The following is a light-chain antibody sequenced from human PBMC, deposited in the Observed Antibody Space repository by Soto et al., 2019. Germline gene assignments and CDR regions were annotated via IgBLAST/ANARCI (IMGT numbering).Light chain of an antibody. J-gene: IGKJ2*01. CDR1: QSISSF. CDR3: QQSYSTPYT. CDR2: AAS. Sequence: DIQMTQSPSSLSASVGDRVTITCRSSQSISSFVNWYQQKAGKAPKLLIYAASSLQSGVPSRFGGDGSGTDFTLTISSLQPEDFASYYCQQSYSTPYTFGQGTKLEIK. V-gene: IGKV1-39*01.